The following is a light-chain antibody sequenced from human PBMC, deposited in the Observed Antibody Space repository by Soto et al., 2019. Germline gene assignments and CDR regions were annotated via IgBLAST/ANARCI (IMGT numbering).Light chain of an antibody. CDR1: HSVSISY. CDR2: GAS. J-gene: IGKJ4*01. Sequence: EVVLTQSPGTLSLSRGEGASLCGVASHSVSISYIAWYQQRPGQTPSLLIYGASTRATGIPDRFSGSGSGTHFTLTISRLEPGDFAVYYCQQFSSYPLTFGGGTKVDI. V-gene: IGKV3-20*01. CDR3: QQFSSYPLT.